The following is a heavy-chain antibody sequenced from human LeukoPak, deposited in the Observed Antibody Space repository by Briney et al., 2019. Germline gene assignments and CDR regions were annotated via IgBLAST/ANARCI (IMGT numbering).Heavy chain of an antibody. J-gene: IGHJ4*02. D-gene: IGHD6-13*01. Sequence: GGSLRLSCAASGFTFRSYWMSWVRQAPGKGLEWVANIKQDGSEKYYVGSVKGRCTISRDNAKNSLYLQMNSLRAEDTAVYYCARDKMRIAAAGIYYYWGQGTLVTVSS. CDR2: IKQDGSEK. CDR3: ARDKMRIAAAGIYYY. V-gene: IGHV3-7*01. CDR1: GFTFRSYW.